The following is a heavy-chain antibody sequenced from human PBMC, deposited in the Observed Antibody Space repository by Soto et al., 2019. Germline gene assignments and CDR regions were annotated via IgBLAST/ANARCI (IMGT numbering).Heavy chain of an antibody. CDR2: IRASGGRS. CDR3: AKDFKVGDSSSPMDV. D-gene: IGHD3-22*01. J-gene: IGHJ6*04. V-gene: IGHV3-23*01. Sequence: GSLRLSCAASGFTFSGYAMSWVRQAPGKGLEWLSVIRASGGRSDYADSVKGRFTISRDDSKNLLFLQMNSLRAEDTAVYYCAKDFKVGDSSSPMDVWGKGTTVTVSS. CDR1: GFTFSGYA.